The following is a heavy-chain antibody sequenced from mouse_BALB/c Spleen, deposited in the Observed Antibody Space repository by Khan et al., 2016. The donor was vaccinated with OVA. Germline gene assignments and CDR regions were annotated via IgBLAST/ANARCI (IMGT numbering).Heavy chain of an antibody. V-gene: IGHV2-2*01. CDR3: ASNSYRDDFTY. J-gene: IGHJ3*01. CDR1: GFSLITYG. CDR2: IWSDGGT. Sequence: QVQLKQSGPGLVQPSQSLSITCTVSGFSLITYGVHWVRQSPGKGLEWLGVIWSDGGTDYNPAVISRLTITKDTSKRQVFFRMQGLQADDTAIFYCASNSYRDDFTYWGRGTLVTASA. D-gene: IGHD2-12*01.